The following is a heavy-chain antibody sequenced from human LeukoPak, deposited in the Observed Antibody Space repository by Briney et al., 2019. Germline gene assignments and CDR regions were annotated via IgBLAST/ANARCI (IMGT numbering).Heavy chain of an antibody. Sequence: GGSLRLSCAASGFSFSNYVMYWVRQAPRRGLEWVAVISYDGNNKYYADSVKGRFTISRDNSKNTLYLQMSSLRGEDTAVYYCAKGLQVAEPPDYWGQGILVTVSS. CDR2: ISYDGNNK. J-gene: IGHJ4*02. D-gene: IGHD2-15*01. CDR3: AKGLQVAEPPDY. V-gene: IGHV3-30*18. CDR1: GFSFSNYV.